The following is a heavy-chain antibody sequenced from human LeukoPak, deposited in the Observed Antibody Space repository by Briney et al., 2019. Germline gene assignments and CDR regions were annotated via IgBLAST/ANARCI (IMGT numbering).Heavy chain of an antibody. CDR3: AKEKTSVTTLWNAFDI. CDR1: GFTFENYA. CDR2: ISWSSRSI. J-gene: IGHJ3*02. Sequence: GGSLRLSCAASGFTFENYAMNWVRQAPGKGLEWVSGISWSSRSIVYADSVKGRFTISRDNARNSLYLQMNSLIAEDTALYYCAKEKTSVTTLWNAFDIWGQGTMATVSS. D-gene: IGHD4-17*01. V-gene: IGHV3-9*01.